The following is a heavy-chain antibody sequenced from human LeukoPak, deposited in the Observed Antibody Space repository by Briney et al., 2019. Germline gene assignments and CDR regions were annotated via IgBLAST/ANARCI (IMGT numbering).Heavy chain of an antibody. CDR2: IKQDGSEK. J-gene: IGHJ4*02. Sequence: PGGSLRLSCAASGFTFSSYWMSWVRQAPGKGLEWVANIKQDGSEKYYVDSVKGRFTISRDNAKNSLYLQMNSLRAEDTAVYYCTTGWELLQFDYWGQGTLVTVSS. D-gene: IGHD1-26*01. V-gene: IGHV3-7*01. CDR3: TTGWELLQFDY. CDR1: GFTFSSYW.